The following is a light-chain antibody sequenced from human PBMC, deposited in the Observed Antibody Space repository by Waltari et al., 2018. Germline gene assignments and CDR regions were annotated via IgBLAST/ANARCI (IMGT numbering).Light chain of an antibody. CDR2: DKN. CDR1: SSNIGHNY. V-gene: IGLV1-51*01. Sequence: QSVLTQPPSVSAAPGQQVTISCSGSSSNIGHNYVSWYQQRPGTAPKRLMYDKNKRPLESPDRCSGSKSGTSAALGITGLQTGDEADYYCGTWDSSLSAWVFGGGTKLTVL. J-gene: IGLJ3*02. CDR3: GTWDSSLSAWV.